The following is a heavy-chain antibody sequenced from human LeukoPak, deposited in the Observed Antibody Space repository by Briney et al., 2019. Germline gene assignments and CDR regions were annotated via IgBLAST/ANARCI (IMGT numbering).Heavy chain of an antibody. CDR2: IKQDGSEK. Sequence: GGSLRLSCAASGFTFSSYWMSWVRQASGKGLEWVANIKQDGSEKYYVDSVKGRFTISRDNAKNSLYLQMNSLRAEDTAVYYCARALGYFDWFHWFDPWGQGTLVTVSS. V-gene: IGHV3-7*01. J-gene: IGHJ5*02. CDR1: GFTFSSYW. D-gene: IGHD3-9*01. CDR3: ARALGYFDWFHWFDP.